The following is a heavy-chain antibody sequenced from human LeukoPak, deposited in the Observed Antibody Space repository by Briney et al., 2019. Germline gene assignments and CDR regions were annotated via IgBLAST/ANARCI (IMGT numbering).Heavy chain of an antibody. J-gene: IGHJ6*03. CDR3: ARSSGSYPLYYYYYYMDV. D-gene: IGHD1-26*01. CDR1: GYTFTSYD. Sequence: ASVKVSCKASGYTFTSYDINWVRQAPGQGLEWMGWMNPNSGNTGYAQKFQGRVTMTRNTSISTAYMELSSLRSEDTAVYYCARSSGSYPLYYYYYYMDVWGKGTTVTVSS. CDR2: MNPNSGNT. V-gene: IGHV1-8*01.